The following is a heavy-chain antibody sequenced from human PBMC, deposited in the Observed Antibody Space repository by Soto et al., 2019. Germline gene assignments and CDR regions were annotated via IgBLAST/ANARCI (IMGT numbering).Heavy chain of an antibody. V-gene: IGHV4-39*07. J-gene: IGHJ3*02. Sequence: SETLSLTCTVSGGSISSSSCHWGWIRQPPGKGLEWIGSIKYSGTTFYNPSLKSRVTLSVDTSKNQFSLKLSSVTAADTAVYYCARVWGGAFDIWGQGTMVTVSS. CDR1: GGSISSSSCH. D-gene: IGHD3-10*01. CDR3: ARVWGGAFDI. CDR2: IKYSGTT.